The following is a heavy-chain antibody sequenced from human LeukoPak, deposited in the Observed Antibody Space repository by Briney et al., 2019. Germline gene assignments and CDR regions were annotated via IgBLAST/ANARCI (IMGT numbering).Heavy chain of an antibody. CDR1: GFTFSSYA. V-gene: IGHV3-23*01. D-gene: IGHD3-3*01. Sequence: GGSLRLSCAASGFTFSSYAMSWVRQAPGKGLEWVSAISGSGGSTYYADSVKGRFTISRDNSKNTLYLQMNSLRAEDTAVYYCARVVGNYDFLGTLAFDIWGQGTMVTVSS. J-gene: IGHJ3*02. CDR3: ARVVGNYDFLGTLAFDI. CDR2: ISGSGGST.